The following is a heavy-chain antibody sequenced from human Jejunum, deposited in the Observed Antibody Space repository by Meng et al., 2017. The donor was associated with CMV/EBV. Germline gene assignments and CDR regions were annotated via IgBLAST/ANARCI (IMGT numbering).Heavy chain of an antibody. J-gene: IGHJ4*02. V-gene: IGHV3-66*02. Sequence: AASRFPVSSSHISWVRQAPGKGLEWFSVIDSGGRTYYTDSVKGRFTIFRDSSKNMLYLKMSSLRPEDTAVYYWAREDYYGSGSLDYWGQGTLVTVSS. CDR1: RFPVSSSH. CDR3: AREDYYGSGSLDY. D-gene: IGHD3-10*01. CDR2: IDSGGRT.